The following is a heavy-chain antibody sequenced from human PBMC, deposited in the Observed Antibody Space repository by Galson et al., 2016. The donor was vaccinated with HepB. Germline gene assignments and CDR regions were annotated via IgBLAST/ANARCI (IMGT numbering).Heavy chain of an antibody. J-gene: IGHJ4*02. V-gene: IGHV3-74*01. D-gene: IGHD1-14*01. CDR2: INTDGSST. Sequence: SLRLSCAASGFTFSSHWMHWVRQAPGKGLVWVSRINTDGSSTSYADSVKGRFTISRDNSKNTLYLQMNSPRDEDTAIYFCARDGNHGYDMDYWGQGTLVTVSS. CDR3: ARDGNHGYDMDY. CDR1: GFTFSSHW.